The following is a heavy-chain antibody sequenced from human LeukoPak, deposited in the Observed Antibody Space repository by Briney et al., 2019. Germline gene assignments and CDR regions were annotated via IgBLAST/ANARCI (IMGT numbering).Heavy chain of an antibody. J-gene: IGHJ3*02. V-gene: IGHV3-7*01. Sequence: GGSLRLSCAASGFTFSNNWMTWVRQAPGKGLEWVASVKKDGSEKYYVDSVKGRFTISRDNAKNTLYLQMNSLRAEDTAVYYCARASILSGGAFDIWGQGTMVTVSS. CDR3: ARASILSGGAFDI. CDR1: GFTFSNNW. D-gene: IGHD3-10*01. CDR2: VKKDGSEK.